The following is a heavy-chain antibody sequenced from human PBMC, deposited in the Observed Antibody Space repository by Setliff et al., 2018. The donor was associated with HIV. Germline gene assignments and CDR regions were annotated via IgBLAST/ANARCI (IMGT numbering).Heavy chain of an antibody. V-gene: IGHV3-7*01. J-gene: IGHJ4*02. CDR2: IKPDGSSK. D-gene: IGHD3-16*01. CDR3: VRWGLPYGIDA. Sequence: LSLSCAASGFTFSTFWMGWVRQAPGKGREWVAHIKPDGSSKKYVDSVKGRFTISRDNAKDSLYLQMHSLRAEDTAVYYCVRWGLPYGIDAWGQGTLGTVSS. CDR1: GFTFSTFW.